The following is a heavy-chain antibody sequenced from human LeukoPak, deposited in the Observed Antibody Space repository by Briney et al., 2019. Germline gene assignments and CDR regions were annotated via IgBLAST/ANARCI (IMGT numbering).Heavy chain of an antibody. D-gene: IGHD2-21*02. CDR3: ARGRDCGGDCYSRWFDP. V-gene: IGHV4-34*01. CDR1: GGSFSGYY. CDR2: INHSGCT. Sequence: SETLSLTCAVYGGSFSGYYWSWIRQPPGKGLEWIGEINHSGCTNYNPSLKSRVTISVDTSKNQFSLKLSSVTAADTAVYYCARGRDCGGDCYSRWFDPWGQGTLVTVSS. J-gene: IGHJ5*02.